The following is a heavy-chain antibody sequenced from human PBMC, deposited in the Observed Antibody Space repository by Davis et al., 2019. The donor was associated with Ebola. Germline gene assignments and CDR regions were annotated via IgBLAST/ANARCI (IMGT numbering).Heavy chain of an antibody. J-gene: IGHJ6*03. V-gene: IGHV4-59*01. Sequence: PGGSLRLSCTVSGGSISTYYWSWIRQPPGKGLEWIGYMYNSGSTNYNPALKSRVTISGDTSKNQFSLKVSSVTDADTAVYYCARDLRYDSSGYDYYFYMDVWGKGTTVTVSS. CDR2: MYNSGST. CDR1: GGSISTYY. D-gene: IGHD3-22*01. CDR3: ARDLRYDSSGYDYYFYMDV.